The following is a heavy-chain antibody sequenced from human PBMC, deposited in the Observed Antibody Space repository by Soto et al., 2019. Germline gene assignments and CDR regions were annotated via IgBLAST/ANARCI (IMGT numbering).Heavy chain of an antibody. V-gene: IGHV4-61*01. CDR3: ARDSQQSKGEWVRQLWLRSGLDYGMDV. CDR1: GSSVSSGSYY. Sequence: PSETLSLTCTVSGSSVSSGSYYWSWIRQPPGKGLEWIGYIYYSGSTNYNPSLKCRVTISVDTSKNQFSLKLSSVTAADTGVYYCARDSQQSKGEWVRQLWLRSGLDYGMDVWGQGTTVTVSS. J-gene: IGHJ6*02. CDR2: IYYSGST. D-gene: IGHD5-18*01.